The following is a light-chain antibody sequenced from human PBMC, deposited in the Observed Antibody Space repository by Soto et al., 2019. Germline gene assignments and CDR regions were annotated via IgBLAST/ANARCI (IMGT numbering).Light chain of an antibody. CDR2: DAS. J-gene: IGKJ2*01. Sequence: EIMLTQSPATLFLSPGERATLSCRASQSISTYLAWYQQKPGQAPRLLIYDASNRATGIPARFSGSGSGTDFTLTISSLEPEDFAVYYCQHRTSWPPYTFGQGTKVDI. V-gene: IGKV3-11*01. CDR3: QHRTSWPPYT. CDR1: QSISTY.